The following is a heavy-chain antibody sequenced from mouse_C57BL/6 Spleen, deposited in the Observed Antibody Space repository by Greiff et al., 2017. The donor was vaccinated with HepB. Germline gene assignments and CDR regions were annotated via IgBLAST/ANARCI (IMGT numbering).Heavy chain of an antibody. D-gene: IGHD1-1*01. CDR3: ASQGNYGSSSWFAY. V-gene: IGHV1-52*01. Sequence: QVQLKQPGAELVRPGSSVKLSCKASGYTFTSYWMHWVKQRPIQGLEWIGNIDPSDSETHYNQKFKDKATLTVDKSSSTAYMQLSSLTSEDSAVYYCASQGNYGSSSWFAYWGQGTLVTVSA. CDR2: IDPSDSET. J-gene: IGHJ3*01. CDR1: GYTFTSYW.